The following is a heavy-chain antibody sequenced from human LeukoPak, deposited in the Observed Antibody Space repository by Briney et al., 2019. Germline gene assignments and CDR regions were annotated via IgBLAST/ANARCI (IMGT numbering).Heavy chain of an antibody. CDR1: GFTFSSYA. J-gene: IGHJ4*02. CDR3: VRDWGYDSSGYWQKYFDT. CDR2: ISGSGIGT. D-gene: IGHD3-22*01. Sequence: GESLRLSCAASGFTFSSYAMSWVRQAPGEGLEWVSAISGSGIGTYYADSVKGRFTISRDNAKNTLYLQMNSLRAEDTAVYYCVRDWGYDSSGYWQKYFDTWGQGTLVTVSS. V-gene: IGHV3-23*01.